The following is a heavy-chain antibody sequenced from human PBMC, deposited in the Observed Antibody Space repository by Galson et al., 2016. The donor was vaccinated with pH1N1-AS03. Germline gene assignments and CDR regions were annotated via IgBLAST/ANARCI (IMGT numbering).Heavy chain of an antibody. CDR3: ARDRGSGYDLFDYYYGMDV. CDR1: GYTFTSYA. J-gene: IGHJ6*02. CDR2: INAGNGNT. V-gene: IGHV1-3*01. Sequence: SVKVSCKASGYTFTSYAMHWVRQAPGQRLEWMGWINAGNGNTKYSQKFQGRVTITRDTSASTAYMELSSLRPEDTAVYYCARDRGSGYDLFDYYYGMDVWAKGPRSPSP. D-gene: IGHD5-12*01.